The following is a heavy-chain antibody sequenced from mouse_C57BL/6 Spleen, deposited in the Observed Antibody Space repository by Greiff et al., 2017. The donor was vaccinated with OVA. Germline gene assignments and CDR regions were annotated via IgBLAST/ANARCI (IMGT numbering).Heavy chain of an antibody. J-gene: IGHJ1*03. Sequence: EVQLQQSGPELVKPGASVKMSCKASGYTFTDYNMHWVKQSHGKSLEWIGYINPNNGGTSYNQKFKGKATLTVNKTSSTAYMELRSLTSEDSAVYYCARGGPRWYFDVWGTGTTVTVSS. CDR3: ARGGPRWYFDV. CDR2: INPNNGGT. V-gene: IGHV1-22*01. CDR1: GYTFTDYN.